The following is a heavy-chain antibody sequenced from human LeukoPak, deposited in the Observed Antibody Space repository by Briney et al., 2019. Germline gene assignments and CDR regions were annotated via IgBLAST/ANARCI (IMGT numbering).Heavy chain of an antibody. CDR2: IYYSGST. V-gene: IGHV4-59*08. D-gene: IGHD6-13*01. J-gene: IGHJ4*02. Sequence: SETLSLTCTVSGGSISSYYWSWIRQPPGKGLEWIGYIYYSGSTNYNPSLKSRVTISVDTSKNQFSLKLSSVTAADTAVYYCARHQQYSSSWYSGVAYYFDYWGQGTLVTVSS. CDR1: GGSISSYY. CDR3: ARHQQYSSSWYSGVAYYFDY.